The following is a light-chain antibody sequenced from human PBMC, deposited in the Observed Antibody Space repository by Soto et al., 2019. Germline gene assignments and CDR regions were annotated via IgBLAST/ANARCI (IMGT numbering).Light chain of an antibody. Sequence: DIPMTQSPSSLSASVGDRVTITCQASQDISNYLNWYQQKPGKAPKLLIYAASTLQSGVPSRFSGSGSGTDFTLTISCLQSEDFATYYCQQYYSFPITFGQGTRLEIK. CDR3: QQYYSFPIT. CDR2: AAS. V-gene: IGKV1-33*01. CDR1: QDISNY. J-gene: IGKJ5*01.